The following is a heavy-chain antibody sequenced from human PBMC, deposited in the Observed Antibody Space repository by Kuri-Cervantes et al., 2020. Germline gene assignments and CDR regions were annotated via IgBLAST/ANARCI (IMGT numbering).Heavy chain of an antibody. CDR2: ISYDGSNK. CDR3: ARDPAGLPLGNLVTMIVIEDY. D-gene: IGHD3-22*01. J-gene: IGHJ4*02. CDR1: GFTFSSYA. Sequence: GGSLRLSCAASGFTFSSYAMHWVRQAPGKGLEWVAVISYDGSNKYYADSVKGRFTISRGNAKNSLYLQMNSLRAEDTAVYYCARDPAGLPLGNLVTMIVIEDYWGQGTLVTVSS. V-gene: IGHV3-30-3*01.